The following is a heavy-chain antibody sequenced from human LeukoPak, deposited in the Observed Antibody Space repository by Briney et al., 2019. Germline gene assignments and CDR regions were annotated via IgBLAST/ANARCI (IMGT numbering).Heavy chain of an antibody. D-gene: IGHD3-22*01. CDR1: GFTFSNYA. CDR2: ITGSGGST. V-gene: IGHV3-23*01. J-gene: IGHJ4*02. Sequence: GRSLRLSCAASGFTFSNYAMSWVRQAPGKGLEWVSAITGSGGSTYYADSVKGRFTISRDNSKNTLFLQMNSLRAEDTAVYYCAKGGSSGYYPYYFDYWGQGTLVTVSS. CDR3: AKGGSSGYYPYYFDY.